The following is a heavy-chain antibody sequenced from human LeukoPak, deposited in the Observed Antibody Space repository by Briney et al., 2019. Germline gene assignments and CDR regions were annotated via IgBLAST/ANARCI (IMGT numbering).Heavy chain of an antibody. CDR3: ARDFAGYDF. V-gene: IGHV3-23*01. J-gene: IGHJ4*02. D-gene: IGHD5-12*01. CDR1: GFTFSSYA. Sequence: PGGSLRLSCAASGFTFSSYAMSWVRQAPGKGLEWVSTISGSGGSTYHADSVKGRFTISRDNAKNSLYLQMNSLRAEDTAVYYCARDFAGYDFWGQGTLVTVSS. CDR2: ISGSGGST.